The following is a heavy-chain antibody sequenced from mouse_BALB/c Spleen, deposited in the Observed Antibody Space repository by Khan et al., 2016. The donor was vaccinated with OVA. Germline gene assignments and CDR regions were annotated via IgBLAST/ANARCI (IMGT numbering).Heavy chain of an antibody. Sequence: VQLQQSGPGLVQPSQSLYITCTVSGFSLNYYGIHWVRQSPGKGLEWLGVICRGGSTDYYAPFISSLGISKDNSKSQVFFNMNSLQSNDTAIDYCARNYDYDEGLAYWGQGTLVTVSA. V-gene: IGHV2-2*03. CDR2: ICRGGST. J-gene: IGHJ3*01. D-gene: IGHD2-4*01. CDR1: GFSLNYYG. CDR3: ARNYDYDEGLAY.